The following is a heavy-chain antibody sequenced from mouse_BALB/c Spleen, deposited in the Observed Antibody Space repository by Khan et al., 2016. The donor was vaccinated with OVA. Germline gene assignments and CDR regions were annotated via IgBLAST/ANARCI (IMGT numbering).Heavy chain of an antibody. CDR3: TRGGGGNRFAY. J-gene: IGHJ3*01. Sequence: QVQLQQSGAELVRPGVSVKISCKGSGYTFTDFTLHWVKQSHAMSLEWIGVISTYYGDATYNQRFNDKATMTVDKSSSTAYMELARLTSEDSAIYYCTRGGGGNRFAYWGQGTLVTVSA. CDR1: GYTFTDFT. CDR2: ISTYYGDA. V-gene: IGHV1S137*01.